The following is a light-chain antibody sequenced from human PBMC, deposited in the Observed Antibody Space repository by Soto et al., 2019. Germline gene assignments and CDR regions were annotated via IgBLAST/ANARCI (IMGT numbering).Light chain of an antibody. CDR2: GAS. Sequence: PGGGATLSCKASQSVSSSYIAWYQQKPGQAPRLLIYGASTRATGIPARFSCSGSGTEFTLTISSLQSEDFSVYYCQQYNNWARTFGQGTKVDVK. CDR3: QQYNNWART. J-gene: IGKJ1*01. V-gene: IGKV3-15*01. CDR1: QSVSSS.